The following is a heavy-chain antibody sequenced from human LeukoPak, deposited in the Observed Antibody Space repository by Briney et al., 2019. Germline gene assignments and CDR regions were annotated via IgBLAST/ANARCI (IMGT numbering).Heavy chain of an antibody. CDR3: ARDSRLGSGSYYWFDP. CDR1: GYTFTGYY. D-gene: IGHD1-26*01. V-gene: IGHV1-2*02. J-gene: IGHJ5*02. CDR2: INPNSGGT. Sequence: GASVKVSCKASGYTFTGYYMHWVRQAPGQGLEWMGWINPNSGGTNYAQKFQGRVTMTRDTSISTAYMELSRLRSDDTAVYYCARDSRLGSGSYYWFDPWGQGTLVTVSS.